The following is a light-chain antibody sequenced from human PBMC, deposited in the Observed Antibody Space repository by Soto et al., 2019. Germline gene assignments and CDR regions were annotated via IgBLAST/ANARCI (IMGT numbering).Light chain of an antibody. Sequence: IQMTQSPSALSASVGDSVTITCPASHSISSWLAWYQQKPGKAPKLLLYDASTLQSGGPSRFSCSGAGTEFTLTISNLQPDDFAAYYCQQYDSYSPWTFGQGTKVDIK. CDR2: DAS. V-gene: IGKV1-5*01. J-gene: IGKJ1*01. CDR3: QQYDSYSPWT. CDR1: HSISSW.